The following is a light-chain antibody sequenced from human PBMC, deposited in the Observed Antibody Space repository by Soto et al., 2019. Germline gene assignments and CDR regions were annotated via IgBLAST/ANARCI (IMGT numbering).Light chain of an antibody. V-gene: IGKV3-11*01. CDR2: DTS. CDR3: HQRNSWPRT. CDR1: QSVGTL. Sequence: MVLTKTSATLRVWQEGRATRSSCPSQSVGTLFAWYQQKPGQAPRLLIYDTSNRATGIPARFSGSGSGTDFTLTLGSLEPEYLAVYYCHQRNSWPRTCGQGTKVDIK. J-gene: IGKJ1*01.